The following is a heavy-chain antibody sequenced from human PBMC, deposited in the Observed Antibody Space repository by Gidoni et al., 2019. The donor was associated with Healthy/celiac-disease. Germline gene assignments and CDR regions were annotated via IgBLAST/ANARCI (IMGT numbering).Heavy chain of an antibody. J-gene: IGHJ4*02. Sequence: QVQLVQSGAEVKKPGASVKVSCKASGYTFTSSDINWVRQATGQGLEWMGWMNPNSGNTGYAQKFQGRVTMTRNTSISTAYMELSSLRSEDTAVYYCATTTHYDILTGPTLLGYWGQGTLVTVSS. CDR1: GYTFTSSD. V-gene: IGHV1-8*01. CDR2: MNPNSGNT. CDR3: ATTTHYDILTGPTLLGY. D-gene: IGHD3-9*01.